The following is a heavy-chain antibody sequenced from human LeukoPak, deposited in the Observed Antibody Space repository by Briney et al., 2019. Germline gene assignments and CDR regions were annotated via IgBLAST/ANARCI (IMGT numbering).Heavy chain of an antibody. CDR3: ARLLFSSSWYPRLDY. J-gene: IGHJ4*02. Sequence: SETLSLTCTVSNGSISTYYWSWIRQPPGKGLEWIGYIYYSGSTNYNPSLKSRVTISVDTSKNQPSLKLSSVTAADTAVYYCARLLFSSSWYPRLDYWGQGTLVTVSS. CDR1: NGSISTYY. CDR2: IYYSGST. V-gene: IGHV4-59*08. D-gene: IGHD6-13*01.